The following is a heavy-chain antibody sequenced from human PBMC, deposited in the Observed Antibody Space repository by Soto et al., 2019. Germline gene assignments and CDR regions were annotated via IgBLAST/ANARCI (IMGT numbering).Heavy chain of an antibody. CDR2: ISYDGSNK. CDR1: GFTFSSYG. V-gene: IGHV3-30*18. Sequence: QVQLVESGGGVVQPGRSLRLSFAASGFTFSSYGMHWVRQAPGKGLEWVAVISYDGSNKYYADSVKGRFTISRDNSKNTLYLQMNSLRAEDTAVYYCAKDRLDFWSGYRGGYFDYWGQGTLVTVSS. D-gene: IGHD3-3*01. CDR3: AKDRLDFWSGYRGGYFDY. J-gene: IGHJ4*02.